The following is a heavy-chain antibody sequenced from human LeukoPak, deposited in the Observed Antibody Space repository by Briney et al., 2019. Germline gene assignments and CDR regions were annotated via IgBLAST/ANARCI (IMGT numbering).Heavy chain of an antibody. CDR2: IYTSGST. CDR1: GGSISSSSYY. D-gene: IGHD6-19*01. J-gene: IGHJ4*02. CDR3: ARSGGDRGWYYFDY. V-gene: IGHV4-61*02. Sequence: PSETLSLTCTVSGGSISSSSYYWGWIRQPAGKGLEWIGRIYTSGSTNYNPSLKSRLTMSVDTSKNQFSLKLSSVTAADTAVYYCARSGGDRGWYYFDYWGQGILVTVSS.